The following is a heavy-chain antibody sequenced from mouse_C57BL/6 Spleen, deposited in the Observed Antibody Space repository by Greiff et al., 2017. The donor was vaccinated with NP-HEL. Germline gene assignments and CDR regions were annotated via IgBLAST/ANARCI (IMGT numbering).Heavy chain of an antibody. CDR2: IDPSDSET. CDR3: ARRTQYYYAMDY. J-gene: IGHJ4*01. Sequence: VQLQQPGAELVRPGSSVKLSCKASGYTFTSYWMHWVKQRPIQGLEWIGNIDPSDSETHYNQKFKDKATLTVDKSSSTAYMQLSSLTSEDSAVYYCARRTQYYYAMDYWGQGTSVTVSS. CDR1: GYTFTSYW. V-gene: IGHV1-52*01.